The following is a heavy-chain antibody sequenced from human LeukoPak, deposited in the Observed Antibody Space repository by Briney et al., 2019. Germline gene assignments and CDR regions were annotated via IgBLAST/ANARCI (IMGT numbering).Heavy chain of an antibody. Sequence: GGSLRLSCAASGFTVSSNYMSWVRQAPGKGLEWVSVIYSGGSTYYADSVKGRFTISRDNSKNTLYLQMNSLRAEDTAVYYCARDLGPPDDAFDIWGQGTIVTVSS. CDR3: ARDLGPPDDAFDI. J-gene: IGHJ3*02. D-gene: IGHD3-16*01. V-gene: IGHV3-66*02. CDR1: GFTVSSNY. CDR2: IYSGGST.